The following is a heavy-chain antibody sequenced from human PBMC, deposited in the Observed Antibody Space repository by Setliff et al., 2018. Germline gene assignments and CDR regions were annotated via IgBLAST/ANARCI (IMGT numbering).Heavy chain of an antibody. J-gene: IGHJ4*02. CDR3: AREAGTI. D-gene: IGHD1-1*01. CDR1: GSSFSSYS. V-gene: IGHV4-59*12. Sequence: SETLSLTCTVSGSSFSSYSWSWIRQPPEKGLEWIAYIHYSGSTNQNPSHKSRVTISVDTSKNQFSLKLSSVTAADTAVYYCAREAGTIWGQGTLVTVSS. CDR2: IHYSGST.